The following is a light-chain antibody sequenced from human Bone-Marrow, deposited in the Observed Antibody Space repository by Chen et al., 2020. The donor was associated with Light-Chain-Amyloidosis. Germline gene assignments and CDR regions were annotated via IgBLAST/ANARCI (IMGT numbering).Light chain of an antibody. J-gene: IGLJ3*02. CDR3: LLSYSGAPPV. Sequence: QAVVTQDPSLTVSPGGTVTLTCASSTGTVTTGHYPAWFKQKPGQAPQTLILNVVKRQSSTPARVSGSLLGGKAALTLSGAQPEDEADFYCLLSYSGAPPVFGTGTKLTVL. CDR2: NVV. V-gene: IGLV7-46*01. CDR1: TGTVTTGHY.